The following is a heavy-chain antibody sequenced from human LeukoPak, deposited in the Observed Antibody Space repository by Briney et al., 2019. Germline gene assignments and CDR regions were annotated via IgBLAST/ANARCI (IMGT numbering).Heavy chain of an antibody. D-gene: IGHD6-13*01. CDR1: GFTFSSYA. V-gene: IGHV3-23*01. CDR2: ISGSGGST. CDR3: AKDGPTSYSSSWYADY. Sequence: PGGSLRLSCAASGFTFSSYAMSWVRQAPGKGLEWVSAISGSGGSTYYADSVKGRFTISRDNPKNTLYLQMNGLRAEDTAVYYCAKDGPTSYSSSWYADYWGQGTLVTVSS. J-gene: IGHJ4*02.